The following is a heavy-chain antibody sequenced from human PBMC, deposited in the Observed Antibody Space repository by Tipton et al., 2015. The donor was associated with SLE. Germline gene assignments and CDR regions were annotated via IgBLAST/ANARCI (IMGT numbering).Heavy chain of an antibody. D-gene: IGHD5-12*01. CDR3: ARVDIVATTAFDI. V-gene: IGHV4-59*01. CDR1: GGSISGYY. CDR2: IYYSGST. J-gene: IGHJ3*02. Sequence: TLSLTCTVSGGSISGYYWSWIRQPPGKGLEWIGYIYYSGSTNYNPSLKSRVTISVDTSKNQFSLKLSSVTAADTAVYYCARVDIVATTAFDIWGQGTMVTVSS.